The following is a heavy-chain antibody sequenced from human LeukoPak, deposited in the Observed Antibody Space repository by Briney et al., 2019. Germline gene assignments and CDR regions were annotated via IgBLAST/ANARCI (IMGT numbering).Heavy chain of an antibody. J-gene: IGHJ5*02. D-gene: IGHD3-22*01. V-gene: IGHV3-66*01. CDR1: GFTFSSKY. CDR2: ILSGGAT. Sequence: GGSLRLSCAASGFTFSSKYMSWVRQAPGKGLEWVSVILSGGATYYSDSVKGRFTTSRDNSENTLYLHMNSLRVDDTAVYYCATSDSNNWYADWGQGALVTVSS. CDR3: ATSDSNNWYAD.